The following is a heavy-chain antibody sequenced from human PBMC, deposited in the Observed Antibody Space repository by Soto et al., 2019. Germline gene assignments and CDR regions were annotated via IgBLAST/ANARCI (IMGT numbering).Heavy chain of an antibody. CDR3: ARESDYYDSSGHLDY. V-gene: IGHV3-33*01. CDR2: IWYDGSNK. Sequence: PGGSLRLSCAASGFTFSSYVMHWVRQAPGKGLEWVAVIWYDGSNKYYADSVKGRFTISRDNSKNTLYLQMNSLRAEDTAVYYCARESDYYDSSGHLDYWGQGTLVTVSS. J-gene: IGHJ4*02. D-gene: IGHD3-22*01. CDR1: GFTFSSYV.